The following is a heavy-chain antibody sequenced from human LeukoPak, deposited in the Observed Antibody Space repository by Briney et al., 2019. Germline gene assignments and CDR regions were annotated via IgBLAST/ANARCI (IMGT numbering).Heavy chain of an antibody. J-gene: IGHJ4*02. V-gene: IGHV3-53*05. CDR3: AKEYADSSGYYYGFDY. D-gene: IGHD3-22*01. CDR1: GFTVSSNY. Sequence: GGSLRLSCAASGFTVSSNYMSWVRQAPGKGLEWVSVIYSGGSTYYADSVKGRFTISRDNSKNTLYLQMNSLRAEDTAVYYCAKEYADSSGYYYGFDYWGQGTLVTVSS. CDR2: IYSGGST.